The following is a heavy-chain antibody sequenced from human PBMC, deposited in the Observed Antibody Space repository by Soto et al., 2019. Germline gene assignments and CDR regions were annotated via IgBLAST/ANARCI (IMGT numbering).Heavy chain of an antibody. CDR2: IYYLGST. Sequence: SETLSLTCTVSGASMSEYFWSWIRQSPGKGLEWIGYIYYLGSTDYNPSLKSRVTISVDTSKRQFSLRLTSVTAADTAVYYCARDGYDGSGSPYPAFWGPGTHVTVS. CDR3: ARDGYDGSGSPYPAF. V-gene: IGHV4-59*01. CDR1: GASMSEYF. D-gene: IGHD3-10*01. J-gene: IGHJ4*02.